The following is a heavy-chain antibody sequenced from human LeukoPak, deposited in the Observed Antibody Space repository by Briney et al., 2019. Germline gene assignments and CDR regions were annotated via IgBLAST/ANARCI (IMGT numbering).Heavy chain of an antibody. CDR2: ISDGGGRT. CDR1: GFTFSSYA. CDR3: GRQISAAGTER. V-gene: IGHV3-23*01. Sequence: QPGGSLRLSCAASGFTFSSYAMTWVRQAPGKGLEWVSTISDGGGRTYYADSVKGRFTISRDNSKNTLYLQMSSLRVEDTAVYYCGRQISAAGTERWGQGTLVTVSS. D-gene: IGHD6-13*01. J-gene: IGHJ4*02.